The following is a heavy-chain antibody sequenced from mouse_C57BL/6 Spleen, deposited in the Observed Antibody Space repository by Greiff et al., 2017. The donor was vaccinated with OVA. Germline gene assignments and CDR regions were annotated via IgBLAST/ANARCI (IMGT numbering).Heavy chain of an antibody. V-gene: IGHV1-5*01. D-gene: IGHD2-4*01. Sequence: VQLQQSGTVLARPGASVKMSCKTSGYTFTSYWMHWVKQRPGQGLEWIGAIYPGNCDTSYNQKFKGKAKLTAVTSASTAYVEIRSLTNEDSAVYYCTRVLGDYEYNNAIDYWGQGTTVTVSS. CDR3: TRVLGDYEYNNAIDY. CDR2: IYPGNCDT. J-gene: IGHJ4*01. CDR1: GYTFTSYW.